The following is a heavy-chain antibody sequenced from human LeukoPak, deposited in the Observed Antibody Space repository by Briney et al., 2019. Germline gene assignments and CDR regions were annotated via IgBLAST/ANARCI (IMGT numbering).Heavy chain of an antibody. V-gene: IGHV3-21*01. CDR2: ISSSGSYI. J-gene: IGHJ4*02. CDR3: ARGELYFDY. Sequence: GGSLRLSCAASGFTFSSYNMNWVRQAPGKGLEWVSSISSSGSYIYYADSVKGRLTISRDNAKNSLYMQMNSLRAEDTAVYYCARGELYFDYWSQGTLVTVSS. D-gene: IGHD3-10*01. CDR1: GFTFSSYN.